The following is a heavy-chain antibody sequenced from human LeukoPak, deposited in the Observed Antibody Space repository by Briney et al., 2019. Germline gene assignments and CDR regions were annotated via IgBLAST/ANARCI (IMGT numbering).Heavy chain of an antibody. CDR3: ARANPPYCSSTTCLFDY. CDR1: GYTFTGYH. J-gene: IGHJ4*02. V-gene: IGHV1-2*02. D-gene: IGHD2-2*01. Sequence: GASVKVSCKASGYTFTGYHMHWVRQAPGQGFEWMGWINPNSGDTNYTQKFQGRVTMTRDTSISTAHMELSRLRSDDTAVYYCARANPPYCSSTTCLFDYWGQGTLVTVSS. CDR2: INPNSGDT.